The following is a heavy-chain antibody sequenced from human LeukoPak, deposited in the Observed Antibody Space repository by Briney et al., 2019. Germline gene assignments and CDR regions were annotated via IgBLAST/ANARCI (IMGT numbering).Heavy chain of an antibody. CDR3: AKDSGPSMVRGVRAFDY. CDR2: ISWNSGSI. CDR1: GFTFDDYA. J-gene: IGHJ4*02. Sequence: GGSLRLSCAASGFTFDDYAIHWVRQAPGKGLEWVSGISWNSGSIGYADSVKGRFTISRDNAKNSLYLQMNSLRAEDTALYYCAKDSGPSMVRGVRAFDYWGQGTLVTVSS. D-gene: IGHD3-10*01. V-gene: IGHV3-9*01.